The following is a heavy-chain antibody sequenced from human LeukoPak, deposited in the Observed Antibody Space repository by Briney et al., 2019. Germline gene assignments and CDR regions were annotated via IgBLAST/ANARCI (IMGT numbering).Heavy chain of an antibody. CDR2: IYYSGRT. CDR3: ARDTLGYCSSTSCPGDYYYYMDV. D-gene: IGHD2-2*01. Sequence: SETLSLTCTVSGGSISSYYWSWIRQPPGKGLEWIGYIYYSGRTNYNPSLKSRATISVDTSKNQFSLKLSSVTAADTAVYYCARDTLGYCSSTSCPGDYYYYMDVWGKGTTVTVSS. V-gene: IGHV4-59*01. J-gene: IGHJ6*03. CDR1: GGSISSYY.